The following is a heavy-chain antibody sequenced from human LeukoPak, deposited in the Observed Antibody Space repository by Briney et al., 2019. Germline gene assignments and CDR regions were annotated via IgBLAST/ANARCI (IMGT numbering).Heavy chain of an antibody. D-gene: IGHD6-19*01. Sequence: PSETLSLTCTVSGGSISSSSYYWGRIRQPPGKGLEWIGSIYYSGSTYYNPSLKSRVTISVDTSKNQFSLKLSSVTAADTAVYYCARDPLTYSSGWNWFDPWGQGTLVTVSS. J-gene: IGHJ5*02. V-gene: IGHV4-39*02. CDR2: IYYSGST. CDR1: GGSISSSSYY. CDR3: ARDPLTYSSGWNWFDP.